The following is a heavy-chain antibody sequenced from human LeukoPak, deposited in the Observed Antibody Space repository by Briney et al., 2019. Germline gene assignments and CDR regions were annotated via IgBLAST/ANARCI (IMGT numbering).Heavy chain of an antibody. J-gene: IGHJ4*02. CDR3: ARHDYGDHVGYFDY. V-gene: IGHV4-59*08. CDR2: IYYSGST. D-gene: IGHD4-17*01. CDR1: GGSISSYY. Sequence: SETLSLTCTVSGGSISSYYWSWIRQPPGKGLEWIGYIYYSGSTNYNPSLKSRVTISVDTSKNQFSLKLSSVTAADTAVYYCARHDYGDHVGYFDYWGQGTLVTVSS.